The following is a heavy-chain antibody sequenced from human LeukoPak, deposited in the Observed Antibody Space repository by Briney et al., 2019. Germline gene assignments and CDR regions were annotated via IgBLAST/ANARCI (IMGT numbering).Heavy chain of an antibody. D-gene: IGHD2-15*01. CDR3: AKSCSGGSCYTDY. J-gene: IGHJ4*02. Sequence: GGSLRLSCAASGFTFSSYSMNWVRQAPGKGLEWVAFIRYDGSNKNYADSVKGRFTISRDNSKNTLYLQMNSLRAEDTAVYYCAKSCSGGSCYTDYWGQGILVTVSS. CDR2: IRYDGSNK. CDR1: GFTFSSYS. V-gene: IGHV3-30*02.